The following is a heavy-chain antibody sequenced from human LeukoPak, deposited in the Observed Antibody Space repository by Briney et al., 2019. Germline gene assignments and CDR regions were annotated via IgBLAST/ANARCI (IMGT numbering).Heavy chain of an antibody. V-gene: IGHV4-39*01. D-gene: IGHD5-24*01. Sequence: PSETLSLTCTVSGGSIRNGSYYWGWIRQPPGRGLEWFVTLSYGGSIYYNPSLKSRVAISVDTSKNQFSLKLSSVTAADAAVFYCASWHEMATLWATFDYWGQGILVTVSS. CDR2: LSYGGSI. CDR1: GGSIRNGSYY. J-gene: IGHJ4*02. CDR3: ASWHEMATLWATFDY.